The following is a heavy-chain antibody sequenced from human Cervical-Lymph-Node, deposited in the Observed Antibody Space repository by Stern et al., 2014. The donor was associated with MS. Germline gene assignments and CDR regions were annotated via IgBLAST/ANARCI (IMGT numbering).Heavy chain of an antibody. CDR2: INPDSGAT. V-gene: IGHV1-2*06. J-gene: IGHJ4*02. CDR1: GYTFTGQY. D-gene: IGHD1-14*01. Sequence: MQLVESGAEVKKPGASVKVSCKASGYTFTGQYLHWVRQAPGQGLEWMGRINPDSGATNYAQKFQGRVTLTRDTSITTAYMELNRLRSDDTAVYYCTKAEHDYWGQGTLVTVSS. CDR3: TKAEHDY.